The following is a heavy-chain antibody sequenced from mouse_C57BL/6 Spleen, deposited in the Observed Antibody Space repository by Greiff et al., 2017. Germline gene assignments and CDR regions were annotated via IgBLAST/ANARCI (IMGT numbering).Heavy chain of an antibody. CDR3: AKGGLYDGYHYYAMDY. V-gene: IGHV1-82*01. Sequence: VQLQQSGPELVKPGASVKISCKASGYAFSSSGMNWVKQRPGKGLEWIGRIYPGDGDTNSNGKFKGKATLTADKSSSTAYMQLSSLTSEDSAVYFCAKGGLYDGYHYYAMDYWGQGTSVTVSS. D-gene: IGHD2-3*01. J-gene: IGHJ4*01. CDR1: GYAFSSSG. CDR2: IYPGDGDT.